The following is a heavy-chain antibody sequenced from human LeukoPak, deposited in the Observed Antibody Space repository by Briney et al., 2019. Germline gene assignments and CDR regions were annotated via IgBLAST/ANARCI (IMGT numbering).Heavy chain of an antibody. Sequence: GRSLRPACAAAAFTFSKFAMGWVRHAPGDGRGWVSGISNSGDSTYYADSEKGQFTITRDNSKTTVPLQVNSLRAEATAVSYCTCAGSGWVFGPVAYWGQGTLVTVSS. CDR2: ISNSGDST. V-gene: IGHV3-23*01. CDR3: TCAGSGWVFGPVAY. D-gene: IGHD6-19*01. J-gene: IGHJ4*02. CDR1: AFTFSKFA.